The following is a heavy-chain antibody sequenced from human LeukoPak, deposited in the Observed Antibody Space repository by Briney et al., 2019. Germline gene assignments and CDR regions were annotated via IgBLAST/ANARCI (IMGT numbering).Heavy chain of an antibody. D-gene: IGHD3-22*01. Sequence: ASETLSLTCTVSGGSISSGGYYWSWIRQHPGKGLEWIGYIDYSGSTYYNPSLKSRVTISVDTSKNQFSLKLSSVTAADTAVYYCARISYDSSGYYFDYWGQGTLVTVSS. CDR2: IDYSGST. CDR1: GGSISSGGYY. J-gene: IGHJ4*02. CDR3: ARISYDSSGYYFDY. V-gene: IGHV4-31*03.